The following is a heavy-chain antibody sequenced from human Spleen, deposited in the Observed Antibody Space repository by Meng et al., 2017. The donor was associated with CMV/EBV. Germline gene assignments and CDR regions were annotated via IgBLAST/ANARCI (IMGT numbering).Heavy chain of an antibody. V-gene: IGHV3-48*03. Sequence: GESLKISCVVSGFTFSGYEMNWVRLAPGKGLEWVSYISSSGNIKYYADSVKGRFTISRDNAKNSLYLQMNSLRAEDTAVYYCARDGFNTDGAFDIWGQGTMVTVSS. CDR2: ISSSGNIK. D-gene: IGHD5-18*01. J-gene: IGHJ3*02. CDR3: ARDGFNTDGAFDI. CDR1: GFTFSGYE.